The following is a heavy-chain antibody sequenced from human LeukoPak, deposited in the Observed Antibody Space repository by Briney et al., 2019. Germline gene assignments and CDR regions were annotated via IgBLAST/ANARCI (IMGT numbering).Heavy chain of an antibody. Sequence: SETLSLTCAVSGGSISSSNWWSWVRQPPGKGLEWIGEIYHSGSTNYNPSLKSRVTISVDKSKNQFSLKLSSVTAADTAVYYCARDQYYYDSSGYGDAFDIWGQGTMVTVSS. CDR2: IYHSGST. D-gene: IGHD3-22*01. V-gene: IGHV4-4*02. CDR3: ARDQYYYDSSGYGDAFDI. CDR1: GGSISSSNW. J-gene: IGHJ3*02.